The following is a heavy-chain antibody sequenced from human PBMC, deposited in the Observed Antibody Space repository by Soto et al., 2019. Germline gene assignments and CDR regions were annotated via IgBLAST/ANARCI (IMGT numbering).Heavy chain of an antibody. CDR2: IYYSGST. J-gene: IGHJ5*02. D-gene: IGHD6-13*01. CDR3: ARHVSSSWYGVDWFDP. CDR1: GGSIISYY. V-gene: IGHV4-59*08. Sequence: SVTLSLTCTVVGGSIISYYWSWIRKPTGKGLEWIGYIYYSGSTNYNPSLKSRVTISVDTSKNQFSLKLSSVTAADTAVYYCARHVSSSWYGVDWFDPWGQGTLVTVSS.